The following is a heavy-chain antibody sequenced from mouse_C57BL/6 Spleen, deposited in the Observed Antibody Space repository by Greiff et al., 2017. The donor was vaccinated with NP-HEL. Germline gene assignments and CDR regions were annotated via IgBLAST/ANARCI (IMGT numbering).Heavy chain of an antibody. J-gene: IGHJ3*01. V-gene: IGHV3-6*01. Sequence: EVQLQESGPGLVKPSQSLSLTCSVTGYSITSGYYWNWIRQFPGNKLEWMGYISYDGSNNYNPSLKNRISITRDTSKNQFFLKLNSVTTEDTATYYCASSPYYGSRAWFAYWGQRTLVTVSA. D-gene: IGHD1-1*01. CDR1: GYSITSGYY. CDR3: ASSPYYGSRAWFAY. CDR2: ISYDGSN.